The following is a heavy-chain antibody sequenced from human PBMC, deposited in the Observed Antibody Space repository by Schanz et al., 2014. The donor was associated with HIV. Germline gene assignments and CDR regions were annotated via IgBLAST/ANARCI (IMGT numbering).Heavy chain of an antibody. D-gene: IGHD4-4*01. V-gene: IGHV1-18*04. CDR2: ISTSNGNT. J-gene: IGHJ5*02. CDR1: GHIFTGYL. CDR3: AREKTTLNWFDP. Sequence: QVQLVQSGAEVKEPGASVKVSCKPYGHIFTGYLMHWVRQAPGQGLEWMGWISTSNGNTNYAQKFQGRVTMTTDTSTSTAYMELRSLRSDDTAVYYCAREKTTLNWFDPWGQGTLVTVSS.